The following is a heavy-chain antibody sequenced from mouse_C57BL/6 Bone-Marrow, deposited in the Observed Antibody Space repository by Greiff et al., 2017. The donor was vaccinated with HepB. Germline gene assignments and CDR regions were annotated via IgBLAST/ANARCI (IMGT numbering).Heavy chain of an antibody. V-gene: IGHV5-4*01. D-gene: IGHD2-3*01. J-gene: IGHJ2*01. CDR2: ISDGGSYT. CDR3: ARDGYYDY. Sequence: EVQGVESGGGLVKPGGSLKLSCAASGFTFSSYAMSWVRQTPEKRLAWVATISDGGSYTYYPDNVKGRFTISRDNAKNNLYLQMSHLKSEDTAMYYCARDGYYDYWGQGTTLTVSS. CDR1: GFTFSSYA.